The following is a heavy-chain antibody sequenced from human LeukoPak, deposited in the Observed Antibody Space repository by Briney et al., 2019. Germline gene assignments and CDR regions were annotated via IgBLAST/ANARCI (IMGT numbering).Heavy chain of an antibody. J-gene: IGHJ4*02. CDR2: ISYDGSNK. CDR1: GFTFSSYG. V-gene: IGHV3-30*18. D-gene: IGHD2-21*01. Sequence: PGGSLRLSCAASGFTFSSYGMHWVRQAPGMGLKWVAVISYDGSNKYYADSVKGRFTISRDNSKNTLYLQMNSLRAEDTAVYYCAKGDRGVTPHFDYWGQGTLVTVSS. CDR3: AKGDRGVTPHFDY.